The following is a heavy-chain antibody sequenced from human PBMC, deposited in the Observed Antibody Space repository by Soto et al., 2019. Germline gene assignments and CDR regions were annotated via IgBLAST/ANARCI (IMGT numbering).Heavy chain of an antibody. Sequence: QVKLVQSGAEVKEPGASVKVSCKASGFTFQNYHMHWVRQAPGQGLEWMGIIHPSGDTTTYAQNFQGRLAMTRATSTSTAYMELSRLTSEDTAVYYCAKDLWGSWTVDYWGQGTLITVSS. V-gene: IGHV1-46*02. D-gene: IGHD3-16*01. J-gene: IGHJ4*02. CDR2: IHPSGDTT. CDR1: GFTFQNYH. CDR3: AKDLWGSWTVDY.